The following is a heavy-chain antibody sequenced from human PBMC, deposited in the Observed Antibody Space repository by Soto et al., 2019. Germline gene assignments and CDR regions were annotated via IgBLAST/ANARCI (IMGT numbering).Heavy chain of an antibody. V-gene: IGHV4-30-4*01. CDR2: IYYSGST. CDR3: ASTTVTTLYY. Sequence: PSETLSLTCTVSGCSISSGDYYWGWIGQPPGKGLEWIGYIYYSGSTYYNPSLKSRVTISVDTSKNQFSLKLSSVTAADTAVYYCASTTVTTLYYWGQGTLVTVSS. J-gene: IGHJ4*02. D-gene: IGHD4-17*01. CDR1: GCSISSGDYY.